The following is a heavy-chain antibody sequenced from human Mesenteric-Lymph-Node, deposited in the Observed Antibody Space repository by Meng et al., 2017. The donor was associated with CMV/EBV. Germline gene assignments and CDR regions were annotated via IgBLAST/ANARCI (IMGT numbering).Heavy chain of an antibody. CDR3: ARAGDFWSGYSNERIDY. J-gene: IGHJ4*03. Sequence: SETLSLTCTVSGGSISSSSYYWSWIRQPPGKGLEWIGEINHSGSTNYNPSLKSRVTISVDTSKNQFSLKLSSVTAADTAVYYCARAGDFWSGYSNERIDYWGQGTTVTVSS. CDR2: INHSGST. CDR1: GGSISSSSYY. V-gene: IGHV4-39*07. D-gene: IGHD3-3*01.